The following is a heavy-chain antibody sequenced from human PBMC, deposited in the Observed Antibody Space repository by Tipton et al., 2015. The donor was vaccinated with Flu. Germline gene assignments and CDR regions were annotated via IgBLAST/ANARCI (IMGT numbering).Heavy chain of an antibody. Sequence: SLRLSCTASEFTFSEYYMSWIRQAPGKGLEWVSYISPSGSTTYYADSVKGRFTISRDNAKNSLFLQMNNLRAEDTAVYFCARDYDFWSAYYHYGMDVWGPGTTVTVSS. V-gene: IGHV3-11*01. J-gene: IGHJ6*02. CDR1: EFTFSEYY. CDR2: ISPSGSTT. D-gene: IGHD3-3*01. CDR3: ARDYDFWSAYYHYGMDV.